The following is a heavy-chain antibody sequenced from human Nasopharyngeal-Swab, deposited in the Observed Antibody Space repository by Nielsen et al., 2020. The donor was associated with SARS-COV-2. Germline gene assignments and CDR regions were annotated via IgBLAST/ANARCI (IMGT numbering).Heavy chain of an antibody. J-gene: IGHJ4*02. Sequence: GGSLRLSCAASGFTFSSYGMHWARQAPGKGLEWVAVIWYDGSNKYYADSVKGRFTTSRDNSKNTLYLQMNSLRAEDTAVYYCARDGYGFDYWGQGTLVTVSS. CDR3: ARDGYGFDY. CDR2: IWYDGSNK. V-gene: IGHV3-33*01. D-gene: IGHD5-18*01. CDR1: GFTFSSYG.